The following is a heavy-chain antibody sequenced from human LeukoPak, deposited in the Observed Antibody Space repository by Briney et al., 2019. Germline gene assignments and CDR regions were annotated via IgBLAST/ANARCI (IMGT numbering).Heavy chain of an antibody. CDR1: GGSISSGDYY. V-gene: IGHV4-30-4*08. CDR3: ARDSRMITFGGAQDY. D-gene: IGHD3-16*01. CDR2: IYYSGST. J-gene: IGHJ4*02. Sequence: SETLSLTCTVSGGSISSGDYYWSWIRQPPGKGLEWIGYIYYSGSTYYNPSLKSRVTISVDTSKNQLSLKLSSVTAADTAVYYCARDSRMITFGGAQDYWGQGTLVTVSS.